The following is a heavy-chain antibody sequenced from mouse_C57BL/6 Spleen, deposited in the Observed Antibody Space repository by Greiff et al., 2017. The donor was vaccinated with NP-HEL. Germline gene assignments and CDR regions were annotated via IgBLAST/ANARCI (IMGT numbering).Heavy chain of an antibody. D-gene: IGHD1-1*01. CDR1: GFNIKDYY. CDR3: TAYYGSSYGYFDV. Sequence: EVQLQQSGAELVRPGASVKLSCTASGFNIKDYYMHWVKQRPEQGLEWIGRIDPEDGDTDYAPKFQGKATMTADTSSNTAYLQLSSLTSEDTAVYYCTAYYGSSYGYFDVWGTGTTVTVSS. V-gene: IGHV14-1*01. J-gene: IGHJ1*03. CDR2: IDPEDGDT.